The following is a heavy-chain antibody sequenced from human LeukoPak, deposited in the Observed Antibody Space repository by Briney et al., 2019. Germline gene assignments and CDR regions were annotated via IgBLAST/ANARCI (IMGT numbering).Heavy chain of an antibody. Sequence: GESLRLSCAASGFTFSDYYMSWIRQAPGKGLEWVANIKQDGSEKYYVDSVKGRFTISRDNAKNSLYLQMNSLRAEDTAVYYCARVSSHPAFHFDYWGQGTLVTVSS. CDR3: ARVSSHPAFHFDY. CDR2: IKQDGSEK. CDR1: GFTFSDYY. D-gene: IGHD3-16*02. V-gene: IGHV3-7*01. J-gene: IGHJ4*02.